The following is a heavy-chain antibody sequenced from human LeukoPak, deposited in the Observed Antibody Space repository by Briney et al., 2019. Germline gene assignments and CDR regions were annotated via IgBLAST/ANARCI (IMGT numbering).Heavy chain of an antibody. J-gene: IGHJ1*01. CDR2: INSDGSST. D-gene: IGHD4-17*01. CDR3: ASPQSGDYGALYFQH. CDR1: GFTFSSHW. Sequence: GGSLRLSCAASGFTFSSHWMYWVRQAPGKGLVWVSRINSDGSSTSYADPVKGRFTISRDNAKNTLYLQVNSLRVEDTAVYYCASPQSGDYGALYFQHWGPGTLVTVSS. V-gene: IGHV3-74*01.